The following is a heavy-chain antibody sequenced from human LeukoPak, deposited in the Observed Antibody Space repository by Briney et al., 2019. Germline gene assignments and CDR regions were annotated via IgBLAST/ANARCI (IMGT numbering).Heavy chain of an antibody. J-gene: IGHJ4*02. CDR1: GGTFSSYA. Sequence: ASVKVSCKASGGTFSSYAISWVRQAPGQGLEWMGGIIPIFGTANYAQKFQGRVTITADESTSTAYVELSSLRSEDTAVYYCARGGPFPSSSSSREYYLDYWGQGTLVTVSS. D-gene: IGHD6-6*01. CDR3: ARGGPFPSSSSSREYYLDY. V-gene: IGHV1-69*13. CDR2: IIPIFGTA.